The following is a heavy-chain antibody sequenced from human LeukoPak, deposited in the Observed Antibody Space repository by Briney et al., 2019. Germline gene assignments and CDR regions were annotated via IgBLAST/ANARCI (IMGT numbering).Heavy chain of an antibody. Sequence: GGSLRLSCAASGFTFSSYWMHWVRQAPGKGLVWVSRIKSDGSITSYADSVKGRFTISRDNAKNTLYLQMNSLRAEDTAVYYCAELGITMIGGVWGKGTTVTISS. CDR1: GFTFSSYW. V-gene: IGHV3-74*01. D-gene: IGHD3-10*02. CDR3: AELGITMIGGV. CDR2: IKSDGSIT. J-gene: IGHJ6*04.